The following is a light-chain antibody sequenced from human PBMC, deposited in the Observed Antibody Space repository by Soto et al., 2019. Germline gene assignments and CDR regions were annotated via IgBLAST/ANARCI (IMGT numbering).Light chain of an antibody. CDR1: SGDVGGYNL. Sequence: QSALTQSASVSVSPGQSITIPCTGTSGDVGGYNLVSWYQQHPGKAPKLMIYEVTERPSGVSNRFSGSKSGNTASLTISGLQPDDEADYYCCSYAGNSEVFGTGTKVTVL. V-gene: IGLV2-23*02. J-gene: IGLJ1*01. CDR3: CSYAGNSEV. CDR2: EVT.